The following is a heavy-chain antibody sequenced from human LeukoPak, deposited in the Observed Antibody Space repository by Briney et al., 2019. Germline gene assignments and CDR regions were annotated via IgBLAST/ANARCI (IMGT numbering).Heavy chain of an antibody. Sequence: PSQTLSLTCTVSGGSISSGSYFWSWIRQPAGKGLEWIGRIYTSGTTNYNPSLKSRVTISVDTSKNQFSLKLSSVTAADTAVYYCARDYDILTAPGAFDIWGQGTMVTVSS. CDR3: ARDYDILTAPGAFDI. CDR1: GGSISSGSYF. V-gene: IGHV4-61*02. D-gene: IGHD3-9*01. J-gene: IGHJ3*02. CDR2: IYTSGTT.